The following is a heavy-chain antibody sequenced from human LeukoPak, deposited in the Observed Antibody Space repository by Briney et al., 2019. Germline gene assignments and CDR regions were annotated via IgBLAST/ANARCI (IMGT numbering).Heavy chain of an antibody. J-gene: IGHJ4*02. V-gene: IGHV3-23*01. CDR3: ARDLKGSRDGYNLLY. D-gene: IGHD5-24*01. Sequence: GGSLRLSCAASGFTFSSYAMSWVRQAPGKGLEWVPAISGSGGSTYYADSVKGRFTISRDNAKNSLYLQMNSLRAEDTAVYYCARDLKGSRDGYNLLYWGQGTLVTVSS. CDR1: GFTFSSYA. CDR2: ISGSGGST.